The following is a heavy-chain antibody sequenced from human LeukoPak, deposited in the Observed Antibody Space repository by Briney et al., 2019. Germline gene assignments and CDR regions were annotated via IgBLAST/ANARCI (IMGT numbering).Heavy chain of an antibody. CDR1: GFTFSSYA. CDR3: AKRRHYYGSGDYYRDP. V-gene: IGHV3-23*01. J-gene: IGHJ5*02. Sequence: GGSLRLSCSASGFTFSSYAMSWVRQAPGKGLEWVSSISVCGTNTYYADSVKGRFTISRDNSRNLLFLQMSSLRVEDTAVYYCAKRRHYYGSGDYYRDPWGQGTLVTVSS. CDR2: ISVCGTNT. D-gene: IGHD3-10*01.